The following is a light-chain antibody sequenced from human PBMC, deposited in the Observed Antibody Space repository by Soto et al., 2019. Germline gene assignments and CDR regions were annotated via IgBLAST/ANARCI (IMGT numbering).Light chain of an antibody. V-gene: IGKV3-20*01. CDR3: QQYGNSPAT. J-gene: IGKJ1*01. Sequence: EIVLTQSPATLSMSPGERASLFCRASQSVNNNFLAWYQQRPGQAPRLLVFGASSRAAGIPERFSGSGSGTDFALTVSRLEPEDFAMYYCQQYGNSPATVGQGTKVEIK. CDR1: QSVNNNF. CDR2: GAS.